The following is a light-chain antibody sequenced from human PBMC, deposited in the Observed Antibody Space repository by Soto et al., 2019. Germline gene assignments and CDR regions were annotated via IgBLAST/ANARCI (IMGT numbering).Light chain of an antibody. J-gene: IGLJ1*01. CDR3: SSWDDNLDAEV. CDR2: TND. Sequence: QSALTQPPSASGTPGQRVTISCSGSSSNIGSNTVNWYQQLPGTAPKLLIYTNDQRPSGVPDRFSGSKSGTSASLAISGLQFEDEADYHCSSWDDNLDAEVFGAGTKLTAL. CDR1: SSNIGSNT. V-gene: IGLV1-44*01.